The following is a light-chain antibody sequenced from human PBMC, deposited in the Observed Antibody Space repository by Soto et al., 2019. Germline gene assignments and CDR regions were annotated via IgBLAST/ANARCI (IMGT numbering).Light chain of an antibody. CDR2: GAS. J-gene: IGKJ1*01. CDR3: QQYNDWPPT. CDR1: QSVRSN. Sequence: EIVMTQSPATLSASPGERATLSCRASQSVRSNLARYQQKPGQAPRLLIYGASTRATGIPARFSGSGSGTEFTLSIGSLQSEDFAVYYCQQYNDWPPTFGQGTKLDIK. V-gene: IGKV3-15*01.